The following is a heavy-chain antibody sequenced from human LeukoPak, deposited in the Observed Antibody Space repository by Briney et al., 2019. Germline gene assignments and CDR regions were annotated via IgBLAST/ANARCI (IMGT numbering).Heavy chain of an antibody. CDR1: GGSFSGYY. CDR3: ARATVDSSGYYSVFHFDY. V-gene: IGHV4-34*01. D-gene: IGHD3-22*01. CDR2: INHSGST. J-gene: IGHJ4*02. Sequence: SETLPLTCAVYGGSFSGYYWSWIRQPPGKGLEWIGEINHSGSTNYNPSLKSRVTMSVDTSKNQFSLKMSSVTAADTAVYYCARATVDSSGYYSVFHFDYWGQGTLVTVSS.